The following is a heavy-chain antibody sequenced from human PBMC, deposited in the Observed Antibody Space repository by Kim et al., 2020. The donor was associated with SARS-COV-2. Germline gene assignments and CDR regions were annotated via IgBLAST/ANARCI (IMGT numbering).Heavy chain of an antibody. V-gene: IGHV4-34*01. CDR2: INHSGST. D-gene: IGHD2-21*02. CDR1: GGSFSGYY. CDR3: ARVGSGGDKNWFDP. Sequence: SETLSLTCAVYGGSFSGYYWSWIRQPPGKGLEWIGEINHSGSTNYNPSLKSRVTISVDTSKNQFSLKLSSVTAADTAVYYCARVGSGGDKNWFDPWGQGT. J-gene: IGHJ5*02.